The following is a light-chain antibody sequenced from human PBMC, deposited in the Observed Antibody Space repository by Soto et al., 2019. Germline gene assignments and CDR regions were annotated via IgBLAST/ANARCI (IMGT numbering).Light chain of an antibody. J-gene: IGKJ1*01. Sequence: DIQMTQSPSTLSASVGDIVTITCRASQNINSWLAWYQQKPGKAPNLLIYEASSLESGVPSRFGGSGSGTEFTLTISSLQPDDFATYYCQQYNSYSWTLGQGTKVVIK. CDR1: QNINSW. CDR3: QQYNSYSWT. V-gene: IGKV1-5*03. CDR2: EAS.